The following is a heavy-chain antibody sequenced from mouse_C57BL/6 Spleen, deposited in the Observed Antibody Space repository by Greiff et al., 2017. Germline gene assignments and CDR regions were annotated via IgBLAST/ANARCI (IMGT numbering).Heavy chain of an antibody. CDR1: GYTFTSYW. J-gene: IGHJ3*01. CDR3: ARDYYGSRGAWFAY. V-gene: IGHV1-69*01. Sequence: QVQLQQPGAELVMPGASVKLSCKASGYTFTSYWMHWVKQRPGQGLEWIGEIDPSDSYTNYNQKFKGKSTLTVDKSSSPAYMQLSSLTSEDSAVYYCARDYYGSRGAWFAYWGQGTLVTVSA. D-gene: IGHD1-1*01. CDR2: IDPSDSYT.